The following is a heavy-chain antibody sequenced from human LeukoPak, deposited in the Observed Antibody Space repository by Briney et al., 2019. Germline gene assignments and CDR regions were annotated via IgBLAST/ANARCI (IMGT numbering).Heavy chain of an antibody. CDR3: ARLPGYCSSNSCYKMTIPFDY. CDR2: ISYDGSRK. J-gene: IGHJ4*02. V-gene: IGHV3-30-3*01. Sequence: GGSLRLSCAASGFTFSSYAMHWVRQAPGKGLEWVAVISYDGSRKYDADSVKGRFTISRDNSKNTLYLQMNSLRTEDTAVYYCARLPGYCSSNSCYKMTIPFDYWGQGTLVTVSS. CDR1: GFTFSSYA. D-gene: IGHD2-2*02.